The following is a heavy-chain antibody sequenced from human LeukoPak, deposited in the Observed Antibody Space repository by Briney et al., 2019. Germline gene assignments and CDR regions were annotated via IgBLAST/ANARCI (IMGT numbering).Heavy chain of an antibody. CDR3: ARPGYRSRYFDY. J-gene: IGHJ4*02. CDR2: INPGDSET. D-gene: IGHD6-19*01. Sequence: GESLKISCKGSGYSFTSYWIGWVRQMPGRGLEWMGIINPGDSETKYSPSFQGQVTISADKSISTAYLQWNSLKASDTAMYYCARPGYRSRYFDYWGQGTLVTVSS. V-gene: IGHV5-51*01. CDR1: GYSFTSYW.